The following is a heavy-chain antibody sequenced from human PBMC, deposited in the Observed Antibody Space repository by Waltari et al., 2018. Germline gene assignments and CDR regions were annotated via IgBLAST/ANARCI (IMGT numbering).Heavy chain of an antibody. J-gene: IGHJ4*02. V-gene: IGHV3-74*03. CDR1: GFSTDYW. CDR2: MKTDGTSL. CDR3: TTNPGY. Sequence: EVQLVESGGGLVQPGGSLRLSCAASGFSTDYWLDWVRQAPGKGLVWVSRMKTDGTSLTYADSVKGRFTISRDSAKNTYYLQMNGLRAEDTAVYYCTTNPGYWGQGTLVTVSS.